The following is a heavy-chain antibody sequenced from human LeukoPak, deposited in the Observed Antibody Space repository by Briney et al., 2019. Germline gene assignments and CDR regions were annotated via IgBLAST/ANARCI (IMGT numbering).Heavy chain of an antibody. CDR2: VYYSGST. CDR3: ARRVKSGYYYYGMDV. CDR1: GGSISSSSYY. Sequence: SETLSLTCTSGGSISSSSYYWGWIRQPPEKGLEWIGTVYYSGSTYYNPSLNSRVTMSVDTSKNQFSLKLSSVTAADTAVYYCARRVKSGYYYYGMDVWGQGTTVTVSS. J-gene: IGHJ6*02. V-gene: IGHV4-39*01. D-gene: IGHD3-10*01.